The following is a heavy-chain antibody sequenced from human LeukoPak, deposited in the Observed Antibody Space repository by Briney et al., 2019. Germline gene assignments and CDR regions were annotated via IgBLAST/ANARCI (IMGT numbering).Heavy chain of an antibody. CDR1: GFTFSGSA. CDR3: TFPYYYDSSGYYALYY. D-gene: IGHD3-22*01. J-gene: IGHJ4*02. V-gene: IGHV3-73*01. Sequence: GGSLRLSCAASGFTFSGSAMHWVRQASGKGLEWLGHIRSKANSYATAYAASVKGRFTISRDNSKNTAYLQMNSLKTEDTAVYYYTFPYYYDSSGYYALYYWGQGTLVTVSS. CDR2: IRSKANSYAT.